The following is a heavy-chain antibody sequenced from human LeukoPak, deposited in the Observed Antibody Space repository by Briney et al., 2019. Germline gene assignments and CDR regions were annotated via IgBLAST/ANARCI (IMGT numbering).Heavy chain of an antibody. D-gene: IGHD3-10*01. Sequence: GESLKISCKGSGYSFTRYWIGWVRQMPGKGLEWMGIVYPADSDTRYSPSFQGQVTISADKSITTAYLQWSSLKASDTAIYYCARRDGSGLFDPWGQGTLVTVSS. CDR1: GYSFTRYW. CDR2: VYPADSDT. V-gene: IGHV5-51*01. CDR3: ARRDGSGLFDP. J-gene: IGHJ5*02.